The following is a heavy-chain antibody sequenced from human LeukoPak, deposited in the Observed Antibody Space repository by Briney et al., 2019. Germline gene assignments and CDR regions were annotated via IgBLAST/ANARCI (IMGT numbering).Heavy chain of an antibody. V-gene: IGHV4-34*01. D-gene: IGHD4-23*01. CDR2: INHSGST. J-gene: IGHJ3*02. CDR3: ARTHYGGKAGAFDI. Sequence: SETLSLTCAVYGGSFSGYYWSWIRQPPGKGLEWIGEINHSGSTNYNPSLKSRVTISVDTSKNQFSLKLSSVTAADTAVYYCARTHYGGKAGAFDIWGQGTMVTVSS. CDR1: GGSFSGYY.